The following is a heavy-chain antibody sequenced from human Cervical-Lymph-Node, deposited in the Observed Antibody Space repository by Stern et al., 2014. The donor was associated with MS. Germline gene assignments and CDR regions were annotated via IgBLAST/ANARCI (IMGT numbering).Heavy chain of an antibody. CDR2: ISAYNGNK. V-gene: IGHV1-18*01. Sequence: QVQLLQPGAEVKKPGASVKVSCKASGYTFTSYGISWVRQAPGQGLEWMGWISAYNGNKNYAQKLQGRFTMTTVTSTSTAYMELRSLRSDDTAVYYCARDPEYSSSWASYYYYGMDVWGQGTTVTVSS. CDR3: ARDPEYSSSWASYYYYGMDV. J-gene: IGHJ6*02. D-gene: IGHD6-13*01. CDR1: GYTFTSYG.